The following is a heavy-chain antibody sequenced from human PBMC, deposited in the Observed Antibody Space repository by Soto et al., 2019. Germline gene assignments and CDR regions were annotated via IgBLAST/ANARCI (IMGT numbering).Heavy chain of an antibody. CDR2: ISSSSTI. Sequence: GLSLRLPCAASGVTFSNYSVNRVRQAQGKGLEWVSYISSSSTIYYADSVKGRFTISRDNAKNSLYLQMNSLRDEDTFVYYCGRDPGYCHGPMDYWGQGTLVTVSS. D-gene: IGHD2-8*02. J-gene: IGHJ4*02. V-gene: IGHV3-48*02. CDR3: GRDPGYCHGPMDY. CDR1: GVTFSNYS.